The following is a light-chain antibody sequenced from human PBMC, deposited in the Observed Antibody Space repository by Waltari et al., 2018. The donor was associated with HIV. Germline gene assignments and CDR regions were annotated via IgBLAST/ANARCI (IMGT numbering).Light chain of an antibody. V-gene: IGLV2-14*01. CDR2: EVH. J-gene: IGLJ2*01. Sequence: SALTQPASVSGSPGPSITLSCTPSSHATGVSNLVSGYQQHPGKTPQLIIYEVHSRPSGVPARFSGSKSGNTASLTISMLQADDEADYYCSSYVNTDTLIFGGGTKLTVL. CDR1: SHATGVSNL. CDR3: SSYVNTDTLI.